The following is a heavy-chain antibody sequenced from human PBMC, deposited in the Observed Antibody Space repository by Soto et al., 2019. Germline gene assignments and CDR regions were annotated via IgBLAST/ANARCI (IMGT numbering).Heavy chain of an antibody. CDR3: AVVPAANGHYGMDV. CDR2: ISSSSNSI. CDR1: GFTFSTYA. J-gene: IGHJ6*02. Sequence: GGSLRLSCAASGFTFSTYAMNWVRQAPGKGLEWVSYISSSSNSIYYADSVKGRFTISRDNAKNTLYLQMNSLRAEDTAVYYCAVVPAANGHYGMDVWGQGTTVTVS. D-gene: IGHD2-2*01. V-gene: IGHV3-48*01.